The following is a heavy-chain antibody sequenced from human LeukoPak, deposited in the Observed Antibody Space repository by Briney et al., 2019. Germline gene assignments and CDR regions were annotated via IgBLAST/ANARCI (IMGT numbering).Heavy chain of an antibody. D-gene: IGHD5-24*01. V-gene: IGHV3-7*01. Sequence: GGSLRLSCAASGLTFSSHAMTWVRQAPGKGLEWVANIKQDGSEKYYVDSVKGRFTISRDNAKNSLYLQMNSLRAEDTAVYYCARERRDGYTVDYWGQGTLVTVSS. CDR3: ARERRDGYTVDY. J-gene: IGHJ4*02. CDR1: GLTFSSHA. CDR2: IKQDGSEK.